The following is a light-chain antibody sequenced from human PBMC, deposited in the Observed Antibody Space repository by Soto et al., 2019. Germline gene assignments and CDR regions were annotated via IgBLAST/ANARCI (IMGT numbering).Light chain of an antibody. CDR3: CSYAGSYTYV. Sequence: QSALTQPRSVSGSPGQSVTISCTGTSIDVGDYNYVSWYQQHPGKAPKLMIYDVSKWPSGVPDRFSGSKSGNTASLTISGLQAEDDADYYCCSYAGSYTYVFGTGTKLNVL. CDR1: SIDVGDYNY. CDR2: DVS. J-gene: IGLJ1*01. V-gene: IGLV2-11*01.